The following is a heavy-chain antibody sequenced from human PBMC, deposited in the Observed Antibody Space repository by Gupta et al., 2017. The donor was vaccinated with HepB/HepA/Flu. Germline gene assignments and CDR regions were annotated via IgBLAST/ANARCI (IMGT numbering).Heavy chain of an antibody. V-gene: IGHV4-34*01. CDR1: GGSFSGYY. J-gene: IGHJ5*02. CDR2: INHSGST. CDR3: ARPRKYYYGAGPNGGWFDP. Sequence: QVQLQQWGAGLLKPSETLSLTCAVYGGSFSGYYWSWIRRPHGKGLEWIGEINHSGSTNYNPSLKSRVTISVDTSKNQFSLKLSSVTAADTAVYYCARPRKYYYGAGPNGGWFDPWGQGTLVTVSS. D-gene: IGHD3-10*01.